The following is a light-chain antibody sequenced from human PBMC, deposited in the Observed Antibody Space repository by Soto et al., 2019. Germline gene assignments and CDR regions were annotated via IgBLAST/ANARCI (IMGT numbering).Light chain of an antibody. CDR2: KAS. Sequence: DIQMTQSPSTLSASVGYRFTITCRASQSISNWLAWHQQKPGKAPKILIYKASNLESGVPSRFSGSGSGTEFTLTIRSLQPDDFATYYCQQYNSYRAFGKGTKVDIK. V-gene: IGKV1-5*03. CDR1: QSISNW. J-gene: IGKJ1*01. CDR3: QQYNSYRA.